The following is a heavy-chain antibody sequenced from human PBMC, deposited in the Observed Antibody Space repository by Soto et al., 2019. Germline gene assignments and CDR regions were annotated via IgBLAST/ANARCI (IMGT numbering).Heavy chain of an antibody. J-gene: IGHJ4*02. CDR3: ARERGSTVTTNYFDY. D-gene: IGHD4-17*01. CDR1: GGSISSGGYS. V-gene: IGHV4-30-2*01. Sequence: SSETLSLTCAVSGGSISSGGYSWSWIRQPPGKGLEWIGYIYHSGSTYYNPSLKSRVTISVDRSKNQFSLKLSSVTAADTAVYYCARERGSTVTTNYFDYWGQGTLVTVS. CDR2: IYHSGST.